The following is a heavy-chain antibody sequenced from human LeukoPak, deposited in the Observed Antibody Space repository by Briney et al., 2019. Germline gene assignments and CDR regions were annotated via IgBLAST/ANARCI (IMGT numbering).Heavy chain of an antibody. V-gene: IGHV3-9*03. CDR2: ISWNSGSI. D-gene: IGHD6-6*01. CDR3: AKSSSIAAFESHFDY. J-gene: IGHJ4*02. CDR1: GFTFDDYA. Sequence: PGGSLRLSCAASGFTFDDYAMHWVRQAPGKGLEWVSGISWNSGSIGYADSVKGRFTISRDNAKNSLYLQMNSLRAEDMALYYCAKSSSIAAFESHFDYWGQGTLVTVSS.